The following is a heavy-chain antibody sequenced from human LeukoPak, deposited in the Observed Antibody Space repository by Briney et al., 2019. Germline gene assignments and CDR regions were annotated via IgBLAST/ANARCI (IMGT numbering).Heavy chain of an antibody. CDR1: GFTFSSYG. CDR3: AREKAPGYSSGWFTRDYYYYYMDV. V-gene: IGHV3-30*02. J-gene: IGHJ6*03. D-gene: IGHD6-19*01. Sequence: SGGSLRLSCAASGFTFSSYGMHWVRQAPGKGLEWVAFIRYDGSNKYYADSVKGRFTISRDNSKNTLYLQMNSLRAEDTAVYYCAREKAPGYSSGWFTRDYYYYYMDVWGKGTTVTISS. CDR2: IRYDGSNK.